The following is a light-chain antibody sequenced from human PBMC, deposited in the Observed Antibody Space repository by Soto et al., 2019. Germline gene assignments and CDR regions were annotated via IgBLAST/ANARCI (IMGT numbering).Light chain of an antibody. CDR1: QSVSSY. V-gene: IGKV3-11*01. CDR3: QQRSNWPSRT. CDR2: DAS. J-gene: IGKJ1*01. Sequence: EIVLTQSPATLSLSPGERATLSCRASQSVSSYLAWYQQKPGQAPRLLIYDASNRATGIPARFSGSGSGTDFTLTISSLEPEDFEVYYCQQRSNWPSRTFGQGTKVEIK.